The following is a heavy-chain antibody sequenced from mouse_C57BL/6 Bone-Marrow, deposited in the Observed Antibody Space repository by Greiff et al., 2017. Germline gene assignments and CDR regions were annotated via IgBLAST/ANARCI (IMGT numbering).Heavy chain of an antibody. D-gene: IGHD1-1*01. CDR1: GFTFSDYG. CDR3: SKGSSSNYYAMDY. Sequence: EVKLVESGGGLVKPGGSLKLSCAASGFTFSDYGMHWVRQAPEKGLEWVAYISSGRSTIYYADTVKGRFTISRDNAKNTLFLQMTSLRSEDTAMYYCSKGSSSNYYAMDYWGQGTSVTVSS. J-gene: IGHJ4*01. CDR2: ISSGRSTI. V-gene: IGHV5-17*01.